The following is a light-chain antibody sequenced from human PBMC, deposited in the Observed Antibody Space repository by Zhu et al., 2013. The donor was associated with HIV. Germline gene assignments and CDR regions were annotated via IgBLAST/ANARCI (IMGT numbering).Light chain of an antibody. Sequence: EVVLTQSPATLSLSPGEGATLSCRASQSISSYLAWYQQKPGQAPRLLIHDTSTRAADIPTRFSGSGSGTDFTLTISRLEPEDFAVYYCQQYGYSPLTFGGGTKVEIK. CDR1: QSISSY. V-gene: IGKV3-20*01. CDR2: DTS. J-gene: IGKJ4*01. CDR3: QQYGYSPLT.